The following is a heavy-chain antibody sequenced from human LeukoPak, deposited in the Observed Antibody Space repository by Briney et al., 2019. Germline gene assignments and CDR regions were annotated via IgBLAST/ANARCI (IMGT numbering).Heavy chain of an antibody. V-gene: IGHV4-34*01. CDR3: AREGYDSSDY. J-gene: IGHJ4*02. CDR1: GGSISSYY. D-gene: IGHD3-22*01. CDR2: INHSGST. Sequence: PSETLSLTCTVSGGSISSYYWSWIRQPPGKGLEWIGEINHSGSTNYNPSLKSRVTISVDTSKNQFSLKLSSVTAADTAVYYCAREGYDSSDYWGQGTLVTVSS.